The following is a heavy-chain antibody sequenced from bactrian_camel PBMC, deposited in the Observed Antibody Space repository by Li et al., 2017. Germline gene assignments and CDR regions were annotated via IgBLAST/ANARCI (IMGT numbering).Heavy chain of an antibody. CDR2: INDGGTAT. V-gene: IGHV3S26*01. Sequence: HVQPVESGGGLVQPGGSLTLSCVGSGFSFDKYWINWVRQAPGKGLEWVSRINDGGTATSYADPVKGRFTISRDNAKNTLYLQMNNLKPQDTAVYYCVGAIWVSADALSQGTQVTVS. D-gene: IGHD3*01. CDR1: GFSFDKYW. J-gene: IGHJ4*01.